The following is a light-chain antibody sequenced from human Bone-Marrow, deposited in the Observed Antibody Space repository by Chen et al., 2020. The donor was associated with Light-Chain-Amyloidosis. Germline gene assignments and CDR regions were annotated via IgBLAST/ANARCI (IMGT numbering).Light chain of an antibody. J-gene: IGLJ3*02. V-gene: IGLV3-21*02. CDR3: QVWDRSSDRPV. CDR1: NIGSTS. Sequence: SYVLTQPYSVSVAPGQRATMACGGNNIGSTSVHWYQQTPGQAPLLVVYDDSDRPSGIPERLSGSNSGNTATLTISRVEAGDEADYYCQVWDRSSDRPVFGGGTKLTVL. CDR2: DDS.